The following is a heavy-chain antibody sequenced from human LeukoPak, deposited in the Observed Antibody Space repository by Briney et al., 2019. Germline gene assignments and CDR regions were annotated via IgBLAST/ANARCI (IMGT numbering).Heavy chain of an antibody. V-gene: IGHV4-38-2*02. CDR1: GYSISSGYY. CDR3: ARGGYGDTAMGY. J-gene: IGHJ4*02. D-gene: IGHD5-18*01. CDR2: IYHSGST. Sequence: SETLSLTCTVSGYSISSGYYWGWIRQPPGKGVEWSGRIYHSGSTYYNPSLKSRVTISVDTSKNQFSLKLSSVTAADTAVYYCARGGYGDTAMGYWGQGTLVTVSS.